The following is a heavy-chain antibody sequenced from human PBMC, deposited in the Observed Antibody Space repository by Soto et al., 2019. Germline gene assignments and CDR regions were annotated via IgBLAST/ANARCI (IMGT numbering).Heavy chain of an antibody. CDR2: IIPIFGTA. Sequence: GASVKVSCKASGVTFSSYAISWVQQAPGQGLEWMGGIIPIFGTANYAQKFQGRVTITADESTSTAYMELSSLRSEDTAVYYCARALERITMVRGVFDPWGQGTLVTVSS. CDR1: GVTFSSYA. D-gene: IGHD3-10*01. J-gene: IGHJ5*02. CDR3: ARALERITMVRGVFDP. V-gene: IGHV1-69*13.